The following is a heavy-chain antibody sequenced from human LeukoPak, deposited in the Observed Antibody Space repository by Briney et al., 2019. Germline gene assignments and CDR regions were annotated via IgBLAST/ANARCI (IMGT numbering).Heavy chain of an antibody. Sequence: ASVKVSCKASGGTFSSYAISWVRQAPGQGLEWLGRIIPILGIANYAQKFQGRVTITADKSTSTAYMELSSLRSEDTAVYYCAREAEDYDILTGYGNWFDPWGQGTLVTVSS. CDR3: AREAEDYDILTGYGNWFDP. CDR1: GGTFSSYA. V-gene: IGHV1-69*04. CDR2: IIPILGIA. D-gene: IGHD3-9*01. J-gene: IGHJ5*02.